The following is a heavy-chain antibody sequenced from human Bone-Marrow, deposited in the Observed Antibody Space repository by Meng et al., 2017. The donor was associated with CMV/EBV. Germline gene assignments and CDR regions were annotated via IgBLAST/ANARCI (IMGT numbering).Heavy chain of an antibody. CDR1: GFTFSDHW. CDR3: ARSIAAAGTRSRNYYYYGMDV. J-gene: IGHJ6*02. CDR2: IRYDGSNK. V-gene: IGHV3-30*02. D-gene: IGHD6-13*01. Sequence: GESLKISCAASGFTFSDHWMGWVRQAPGKGLEWVAFIRYDGSNKYYADSVKGRFTISRDNSKNTLYLQMNSLRAEDTAVYYCARSIAAAGTRSRNYYYYGMDVWGQGTTVTVSS.